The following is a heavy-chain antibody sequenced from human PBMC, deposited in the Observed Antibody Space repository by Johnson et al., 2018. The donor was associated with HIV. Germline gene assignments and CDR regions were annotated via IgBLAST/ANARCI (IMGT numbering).Heavy chain of an antibody. CDR2: INWNGGST. V-gene: IGHV3-NL1*01. CDR1: GFTFSSYG. D-gene: IGHD1-26*01. J-gene: IGHJ3*02. Sequence: QVQLVESGGGVVQPGGSLRLSCAASGFTFSSYGMHWVRQAPGKGLEWVSGINWNGGSTGYADSVKGRFTISRDNSKNTLYLQMGSLRAEDMAVYYCARGGASGAFDIWGQGTMVTVSS. CDR3: ARGGASGAFDI.